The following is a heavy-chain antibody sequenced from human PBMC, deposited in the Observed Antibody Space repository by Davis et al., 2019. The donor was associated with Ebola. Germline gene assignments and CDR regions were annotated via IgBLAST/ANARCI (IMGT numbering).Heavy chain of an antibody. CDR2: IYYSGST. V-gene: IGHV4-61*05. D-gene: IGHD1-26*01. J-gene: IGHJ4*02. Sequence: MPSETLSLTCTVSGGSISSSSYYWSWIRQPPGKGLEWIGYIYYSGSTNYNPSLKSRVTISVDTSKNQFSLKLSSVTAADTAVYYCARHFWGEATTDFDYWGQGTLVTVSP. CDR1: GGSISSSSYY. CDR3: ARHFWGEATTDFDY.